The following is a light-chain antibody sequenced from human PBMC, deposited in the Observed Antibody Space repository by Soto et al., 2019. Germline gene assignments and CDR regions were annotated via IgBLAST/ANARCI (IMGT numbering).Light chain of an antibody. CDR3: QSYDATNQV. CDR1: SGSIASNY. J-gene: IGLJ3*02. CDR2: EDN. Sequence: NFMLPQPHSVSESPGKTGIISCTRSSGSIASNYVQWYQQRPGSSPTPVMYEDNQRPSGVPDRFSGSIDSSSNSASLTISGLETEDEADYFCQSYDATNQVFGGGTKLTVL. V-gene: IGLV6-57*01.